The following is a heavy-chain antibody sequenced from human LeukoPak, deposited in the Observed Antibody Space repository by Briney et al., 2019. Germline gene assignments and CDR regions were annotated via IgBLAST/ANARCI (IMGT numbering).Heavy chain of an antibody. CDR1: GYTFTSYD. CDR3: TGYYYYYGMDV. CDR2: MNPNSGNT. V-gene: IGHV1-8*01. Sequence: GASVKVSCKASGYTFTSYDINWVRQATGQGLEWMGWMNPNSGNTGYALKFQGRVTMTRNTSISTAYMELSSLRSEDTAVYYCTGYYYYYGMDVWGQGTTVTVSS. J-gene: IGHJ6*02.